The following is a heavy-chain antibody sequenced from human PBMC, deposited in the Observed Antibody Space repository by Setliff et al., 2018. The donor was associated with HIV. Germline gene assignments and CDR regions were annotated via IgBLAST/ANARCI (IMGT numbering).Heavy chain of an antibody. V-gene: IGHV4-61*09. J-gene: IGHJ6*02. CDR2: IYTSGST. CDR3: ARDNYYDFWSGYWGMDV. Sequence: SETLSLTCTVSGGSINSGSYYWTWIRQPAGKGLEWIGHIYTSGSTNYNPSLQSRVTMSVDTSKNQFSLRLSSVTAADTAVYYCARDNYYDFWSGYWGMDVWGQGTTVTVSS. CDR1: GGSINSGSYY. D-gene: IGHD3-3*01.